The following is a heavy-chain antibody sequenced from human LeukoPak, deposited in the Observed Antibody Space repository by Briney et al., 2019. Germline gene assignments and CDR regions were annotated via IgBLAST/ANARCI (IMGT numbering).Heavy chain of an antibody. CDR2: IKQDGSEK. J-gene: IGHJ4*02. V-gene: IGHV3-7*01. CDR1: GFTFSSYW. CDR3: ARTYSGSFLRYFDY. Sequence: GGSLRLSCAASGFTFSSYWMSWVRQAPGKGLEWVANIKQDGSEKYYVDSVKGRFTISRDNAKNSLYLQMNSLRAEDTAVYYCARTYSGSFLRYFDYWGQGTLVTVSS. D-gene: IGHD1-26*01.